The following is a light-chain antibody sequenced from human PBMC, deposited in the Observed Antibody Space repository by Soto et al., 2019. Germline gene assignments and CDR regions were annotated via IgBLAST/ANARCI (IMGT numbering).Light chain of an antibody. CDR2: GAS. CDR3: QQYGSSPYT. Sequence: EIVLTQSPGTLSLSPGERATLSCRASQSVIRSYLAWYQQKTGQAPRLLIYGASSRATGIPDRFSGRGSGTDFTLTISRLEPEDFAVYYCQQYGSSPYTFGQGTKLEIK. V-gene: IGKV3-20*01. J-gene: IGKJ2*01. CDR1: QSVIRSY.